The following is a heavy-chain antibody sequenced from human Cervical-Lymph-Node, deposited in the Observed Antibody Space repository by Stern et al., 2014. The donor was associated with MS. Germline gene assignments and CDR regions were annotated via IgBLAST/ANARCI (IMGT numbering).Heavy chain of an antibody. J-gene: IGHJ4*02. CDR2: IYWDGEE. D-gene: IGHD3-22*01. V-gene: IGHV2-5*02. CDR1: GFSLSTSGVG. Sequence: QVPLRESGPTLVKPTQTLTLTCTFSGFSLSTSGVGVGWIRQPPGKALEWLALIYWDGEERYSPSLKNRVTITKDTSKDQVVLTMTNMDPVDTATYYCAREYYYDSSGYYTNYFDYWGKGTLVTVSS. CDR3: AREYYYDSSGYYTNYFDY.